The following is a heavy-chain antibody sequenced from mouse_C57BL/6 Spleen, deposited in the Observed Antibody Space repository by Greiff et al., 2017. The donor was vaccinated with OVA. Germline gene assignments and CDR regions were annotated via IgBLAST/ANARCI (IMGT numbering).Heavy chain of an antibody. J-gene: IGHJ2*01. CDR1: GYSFTGYY. CDR3: ASDGTLDY. Sequence: VQLQQSGPELVKPGASVKISCKASGYSFTGYYMNWVKQSPEKSLEWIGEINTSTGGTTYNQKFKAKATLTVDKSSSTAYMQLKSLTSEDSAVYYCASDGTLDYWGQGTTLTVSS. CDR2: INTSTGGT. D-gene: IGHD1-1*01. V-gene: IGHV1-42*01.